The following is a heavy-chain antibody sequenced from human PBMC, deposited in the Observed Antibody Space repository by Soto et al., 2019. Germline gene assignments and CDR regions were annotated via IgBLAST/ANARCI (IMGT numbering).Heavy chain of an antibody. J-gene: IGHJ4*02. CDR3: ARDTGDGTFDF. V-gene: IGHV1-3*01. CDR2: INAGYGNT. D-gene: IGHD7-27*01. CDR1: GYTFSSYA. Sequence: GASVKVSCKASGYTFSSYAMHWVRQAPGQRLEWMGWINAGYGNTKSSQKFQDRVTISRDTSASTAYMELTSLRSEDTAVYYCARDTGDGTFDFWGQGTLVPVSS.